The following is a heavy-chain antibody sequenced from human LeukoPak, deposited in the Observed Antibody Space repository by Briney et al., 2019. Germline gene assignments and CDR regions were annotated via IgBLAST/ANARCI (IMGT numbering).Heavy chain of an antibody. D-gene: IGHD2-2*01. Sequence: TSETLSLTCTVSGGSISSYYWSWIRQPAGKGLEWIGRIYTSGSTNYNPSLKSRVTMSVDTSKNQFSLKLSSVTAADTAVYYCARDIVVVPAAIPYYYYGMDVWGQGTTVTVSS. CDR1: GGSISSYY. V-gene: IGHV4-4*07. CDR3: ARDIVVVPAAIPYYYYGMDV. J-gene: IGHJ6*02. CDR2: IYTSGST.